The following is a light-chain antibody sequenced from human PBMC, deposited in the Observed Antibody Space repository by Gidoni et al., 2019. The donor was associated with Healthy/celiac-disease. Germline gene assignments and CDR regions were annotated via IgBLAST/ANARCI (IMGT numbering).Light chain of an antibody. CDR3: QSYDSSLSGGV. CDR1: SSNIGAGYD. V-gene: IGLV1-40*01. J-gene: IGLJ1*01. CDR2: GNS. Sequence: QSVLTPPPSVSGAPGQRVTISCTGSSSNIGAGYDVHWYQQLPGTAPKLLIHGNSNRPSGVPDRFSGSKAGTSASLAITGLQAEDEADYYCQSYDSSLSGGVFGTGTKVTVL.